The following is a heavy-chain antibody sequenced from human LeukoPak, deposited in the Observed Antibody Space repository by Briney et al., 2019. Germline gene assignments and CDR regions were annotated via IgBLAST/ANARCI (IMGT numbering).Heavy chain of an antibody. CDR1: GFTFSDYY. D-gene: IGHD6-13*01. V-gene: IGHV3-7*01. Sequence: PGGSLRLSCAASGFTFSDYYMSWVRQAPGKGLEWVAYINQDGSDKYYVDSVKGRFTISRDNAKSSLYLQMNSLRAEDTAVYYCARGGSSWEDWGQGTLVTVSS. CDR3: ARGGSSWED. CDR2: INQDGSDK. J-gene: IGHJ4*02.